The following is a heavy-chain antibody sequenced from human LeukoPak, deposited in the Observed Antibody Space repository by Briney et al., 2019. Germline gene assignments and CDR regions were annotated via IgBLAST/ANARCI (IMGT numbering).Heavy chain of an antibody. J-gene: IGHJ6*03. Sequence: ASVKVSCKASGGTFSSYAISWVRQAPGQGLEWMGGIIPIFGTANYAQKFLGRVTITTDESTSTAYMELSSLRSEDTAVYYCARGIWSGYPSRPYYYYYYYMDVWGKGTTVTVSS. CDR2: IIPIFGTA. CDR3: ARGIWSGYPSRPYYYYYYYMDV. D-gene: IGHD3-3*01. CDR1: GGTFSSYA. V-gene: IGHV1-69*05.